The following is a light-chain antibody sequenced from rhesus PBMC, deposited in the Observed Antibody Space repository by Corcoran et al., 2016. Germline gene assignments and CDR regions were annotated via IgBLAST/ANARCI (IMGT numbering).Light chain of an antibody. CDR3: EQYDGHPYT. CDR1: QGISRW. Sequence: IQMSQSPSALSASVGDIVTITCHASQGISRWLAWYQQKPGKAPKPLIYDAFSIQSGVPSRFSGRGYGTDYTLTISGLQPEDVATCYCEQYDGHPYTFGQWTKVDIK. J-gene: IGKJ2*01. CDR2: DAF. V-gene: IGKV1-19*01.